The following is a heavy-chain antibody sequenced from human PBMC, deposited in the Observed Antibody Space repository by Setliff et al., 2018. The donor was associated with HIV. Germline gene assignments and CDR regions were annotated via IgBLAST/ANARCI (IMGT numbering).Heavy chain of an antibody. CDR1: GGSINSTSYY. V-gene: IGHV4-39*01. CDR2: IYYSGST. D-gene: IGHD5-12*01. CDR3: ARHYTGYGPLHY. Sequence: SETLSLTCTVSGGSINSTSYYWGWIRQPPGKGLEWIGNIYYSGSTYYNPSLKSRVTISVDTSKNQFSLKLNSVTAADTALYFCARHYTGYGPLHYWGQGTLVTVSS. J-gene: IGHJ4*02.